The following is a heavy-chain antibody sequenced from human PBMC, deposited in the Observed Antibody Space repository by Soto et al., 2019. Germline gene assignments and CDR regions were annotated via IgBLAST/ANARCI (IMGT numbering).Heavy chain of an antibody. CDR2: LIWNTGNT. Sequence: PGGSLRLSFAASGFTSDDHGMHWVRQSPGKGLEWVSGLIWNTGNTGYADSVKGRFTISRDNAKNSLYLQMNSLRVEDTAFYYCVKDIEPGGAAYWGQGTLVTVSS. CDR1: GFTSDDHG. J-gene: IGHJ4*02. CDR3: VKDIEPGGAAY. D-gene: IGHD3-16*01. V-gene: IGHV3-9*02.